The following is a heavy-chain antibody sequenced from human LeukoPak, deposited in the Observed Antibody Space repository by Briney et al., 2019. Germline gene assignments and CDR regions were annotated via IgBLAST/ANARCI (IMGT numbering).Heavy chain of an antibody. CDR3: AREGAEWEGITMVRGATDY. CDR1: GGSISSSSYY. V-gene: IGHV4-39*07. D-gene: IGHD3-10*01. J-gene: IGHJ4*02. CDR2: IYYSGST. Sequence: SETLSLTCPVSGGSISSSSYYWGWIRQPPGKGLEWIGSIYYSGSTYYNPSLKSRVTISVDTSKNQFSLKLSSVTAADTAVYYCAREGAEWEGITMVRGATDYCGQGTLVTVSS.